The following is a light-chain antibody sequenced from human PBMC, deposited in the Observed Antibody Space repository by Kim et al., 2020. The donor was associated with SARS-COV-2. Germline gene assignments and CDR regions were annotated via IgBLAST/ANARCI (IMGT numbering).Light chain of an antibody. Sequence: SPGERAPLSCRASQSVSSNLAWYQQKPGQAPRLLIYGASTRATGIPARFSGSGSGTEFTLTISSLQSEDFAVYYCQQYNNWPPGTFGQGTKVEIK. J-gene: IGKJ1*01. CDR2: GAS. CDR1: QSVSSN. V-gene: IGKV3-15*01. CDR3: QQYNNWPPGT.